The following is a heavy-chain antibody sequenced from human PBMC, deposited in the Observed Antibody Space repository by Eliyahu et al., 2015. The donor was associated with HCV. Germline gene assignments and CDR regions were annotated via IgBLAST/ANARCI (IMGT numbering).Heavy chain of an antibody. D-gene: IGHD3-10*01. Sequence: GTFSSYAISWVRQAPGQGLEWMGGIIPIFGTANYAQKFQGRVTITADESTSTAYMELSSLRSEDTAVYYCARDSEDTMVRGVIRGGYYYYYGMDVWGQGTTVTVSS. CDR1: GTFSSYA. J-gene: IGHJ6*02. CDR2: IIPIFGTA. CDR3: ARDSEDTMVRGVIRGGYYYYYGMDV. V-gene: IGHV1-69*01.